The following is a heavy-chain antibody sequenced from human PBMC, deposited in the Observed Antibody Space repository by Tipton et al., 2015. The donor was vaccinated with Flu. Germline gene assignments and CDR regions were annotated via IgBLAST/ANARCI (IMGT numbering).Heavy chain of an antibody. CDR3: ARRSWDS. J-gene: IGHJ4*02. CDR1: GYTFSDYY. Sequence: QVQLVQSGAEVRKPGASVKASCETSGYTFSDYYIHWVRQVPGQGLEWMGWINPNSGGRIYAQKFQGRVTLTSDTSITTAYMELSRLTSNDTAVYYCARRSWDSWGQGTLVTVSS. V-gene: IGHV1-2*02. CDR2: INPNSGGR.